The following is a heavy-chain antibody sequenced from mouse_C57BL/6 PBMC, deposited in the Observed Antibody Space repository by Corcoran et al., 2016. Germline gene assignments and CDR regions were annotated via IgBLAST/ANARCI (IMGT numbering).Heavy chain of an antibody. D-gene: IGHD1-1*01. CDR1: GYTFTDYN. V-gene: IGHV1-18*01. Sequence: EVQLQQSGPELVKPGASVKIPCKASGYTFTDYNMDWVKQSHGKSLEWIGDINPNNGGTIYNQKFKGKATLTVDKSSSTAYMELRSLTSEDTAVYYGARPPFITRGYFDVWGTGTTVTVSS. CDR2: INPNNGGT. J-gene: IGHJ1*03. CDR3: ARPPFITRGYFDV.